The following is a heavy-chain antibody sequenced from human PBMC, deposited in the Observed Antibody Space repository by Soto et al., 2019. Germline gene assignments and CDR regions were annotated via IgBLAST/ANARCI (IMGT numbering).Heavy chain of an antibody. J-gene: IGHJ6*02. CDR1: GFTFSSYA. Sequence: GGSLRLSCAASGFTFSSYAMSWVRQAPGKGLEWVSAISGSGGSTYYADSVKGRFTISRDNSKNTLYLQMNSLRAEDTAVYYCATQNTVTTFPYYYYGMDVWGQGTTVTVSS. D-gene: IGHD4-17*01. CDR3: ATQNTVTTFPYYYYGMDV. CDR2: ISGSGGST. V-gene: IGHV3-23*01.